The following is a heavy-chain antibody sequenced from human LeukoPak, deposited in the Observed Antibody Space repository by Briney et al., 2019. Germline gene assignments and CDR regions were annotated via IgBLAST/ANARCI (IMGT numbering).Heavy chain of an antibody. V-gene: IGHV1-46*01. CDR2: INPSGGST. CDR3: ARDGYSYGYADY. Sequence: ASVKVSCKASGYIFTSYYMHWVRQAPGQGLEWMGIINPSGGSTSYAQKFQGRVTMTRDTSTSTVYMELSSLRSEDTAVYYCARDGYSYGYADYWGQGTLVTVSS. D-gene: IGHD5-18*01. CDR1: GYIFTSYY. J-gene: IGHJ4*02.